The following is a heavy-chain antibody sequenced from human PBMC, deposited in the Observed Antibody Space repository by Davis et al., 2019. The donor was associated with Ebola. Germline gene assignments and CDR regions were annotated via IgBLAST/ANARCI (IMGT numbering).Heavy chain of an antibody. CDR2: IYYSGST. CDR1: GGSISSSSYY. J-gene: IGHJ4*02. Sequence: MPSETLSLTCTVSGGSISSSSYYWGWIRQPPGKGLEWIGSIYYSGSTYYNPSLKSRVTISVDTSKNQFSLKLSSVAAADTALYYCARLISTYSSTWWDYWGQGTLVTVSS. V-gene: IGHV4-39*01. CDR3: ARLISTYSSTWWDY. D-gene: IGHD6-13*01.